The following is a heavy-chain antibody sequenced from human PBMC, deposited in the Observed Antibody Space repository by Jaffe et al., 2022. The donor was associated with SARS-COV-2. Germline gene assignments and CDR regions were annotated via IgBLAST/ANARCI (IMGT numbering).Heavy chain of an antibody. CDR3: ATEGDITVAGTAFNF. J-gene: IGHJ4*02. CDR1: GYTFTRYT. Sequence: QVQLVQSGAEVKKPGASVKVSCKTTGYTFTRYTMHWVRQAPGQRLEWMGWINAGNGNTKYSQKFQGRVTITRDTSASTAYMELSSLRSEDTALYYCATEGDITVAGTAFNFWGQGTLVTVSS. CDR2: INAGNGNT. D-gene: IGHD6-19*01. V-gene: IGHV1-3*01.